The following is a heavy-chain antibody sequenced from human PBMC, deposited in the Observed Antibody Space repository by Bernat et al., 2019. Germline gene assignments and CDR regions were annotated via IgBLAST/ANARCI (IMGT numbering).Heavy chain of an antibody. J-gene: IGHJ3*01. CDR3: AGEGGGETSFGFDF. D-gene: IGHD1-26*01. CDR1: GYTFTGYY. V-gene: IGHV1-3*01. Sequence: QVQLVQSGAEVKKPGASVKVSCKASGYTFTGYYMHWVRQAPGQGLEYVGWINAGYGNTKYSQKFPGRITITRDTSASTGYMELTTLTSEDTAVYHCAGEGGGETSFGFDFWGQGTMVTVSS. CDR2: INAGYGNT.